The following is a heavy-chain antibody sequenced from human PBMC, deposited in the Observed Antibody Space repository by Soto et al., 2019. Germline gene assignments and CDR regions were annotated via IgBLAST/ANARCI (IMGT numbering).Heavy chain of an antibody. CDR1: GGSIRSYY. V-gene: IGHV4-59*01. CDR3: ARVYAYYFDF. Sequence: QVQLQESGPGLVKPSETLSLTCTVSGGSIRSYYWSWIRQPPGKGLEWIGYIYYSGSTNYNPSLKSLVTISVDTSKNQFSLKLSSVTAADTAVYYCARVYAYYFDFWGQGTLVTVSS. D-gene: IGHD2-8*01. CDR2: IYYSGST. J-gene: IGHJ4*02.